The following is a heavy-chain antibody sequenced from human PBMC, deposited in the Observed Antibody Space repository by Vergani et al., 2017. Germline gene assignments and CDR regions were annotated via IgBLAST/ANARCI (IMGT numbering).Heavy chain of an antibody. V-gene: IGHV3-30*03. CDR1: GFTSSYYG. CDR3: ATKSXGTPGCQIGYFRE. Sequence: QVHLVESGGGVVQPGRSLTLSCVVSGFTSSYYGMHWVRQAPGKGLEWVAVISYDGTRKYYADSVKGRFTISRDNSKSTLYLQMNSLRTEDTAVYYCATKSXGTPGCQIGYFREWGQGTLVTVSS. CDR2: ISYDGTRK. D-gene: IGHD1-1*01. J-gene: IGHJ1*01.